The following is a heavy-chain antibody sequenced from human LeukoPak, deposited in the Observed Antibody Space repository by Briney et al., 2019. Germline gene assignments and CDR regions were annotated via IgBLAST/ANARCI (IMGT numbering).Heavy chain of an antibody. CDR1: GFTFSSND. CDR3: ARDSASYYGGFFGY. CDR2: ISGSGGRT. V-gene: IGHV3-23*01. Sequence: GGSLRLSCAASGFTFSSNDMHWVRQAPGKGLEWVSGISGSGGRTYYADSVKGRFTISRDNSKNTLYLQMNSLRADDTAVYYCARDSASYYGGFFGYWGQGTLVTVSS. J-gene: IGHJ4*02. D-gene: IGHD1-26*01.